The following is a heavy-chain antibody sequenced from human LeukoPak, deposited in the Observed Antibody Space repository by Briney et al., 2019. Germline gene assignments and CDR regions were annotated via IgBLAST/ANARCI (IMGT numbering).Heavy chain of an antibody. Sequence: SETLSLTCTVSGGSISSGGYYWSWIRQPPGKGLEWIGYIYHSGSTYYNPSLKSRVTISVDRSKNQFSLKLSSVTAADTAVYYCARDQQAAAGLPDYWGQGTLVTVSS. D-gene: IGHD6-13*01. V-gene: IGHV4-30-2*01. CDR2: IYHSGST. CDR3: ARDQQAAAGLPDY. J-gene: IGHJ4*02. CDR1: GGSISSGGYY.